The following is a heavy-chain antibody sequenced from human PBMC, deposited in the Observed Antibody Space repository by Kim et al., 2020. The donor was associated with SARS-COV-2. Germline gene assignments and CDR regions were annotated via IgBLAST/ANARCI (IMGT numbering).Heavy chain of an antibody. CDR3: TTADRSILDY. Sequence: GTTAHAAPVKGRFTISRDDSKNTFYLQMNSLKTEDTAMYYCTTADRSILDYWGQGTLVTVSS. D-gene: IGHD2-15*01. V-gene: IGHV3-15*01. CDR2: GTT. J-gene: IGHJ4*02.